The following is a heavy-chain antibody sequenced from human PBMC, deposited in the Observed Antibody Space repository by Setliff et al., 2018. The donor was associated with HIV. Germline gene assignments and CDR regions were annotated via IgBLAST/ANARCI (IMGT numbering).Heavy chain of an antibody. CDR3: VKVIGGGGRPGMKLFHELDY. J-gene: IGHJ4*02. D-gene: IGHD2-21*01. V-gene: IGHV3-33*06. CDR1: GFTFSTYG. Sequence: GGSLRLSCAASGFTFSTYGMHWVRQAPGKGLEWVAVIWYDGGNKYYADSVKGRFTISRDNSKNTLYLQMNSLRAEDTAVYYCVKVIGGGGRPGMKLFHELDYWGQGTLVTVSS. CDR2: IWYDGGNK.